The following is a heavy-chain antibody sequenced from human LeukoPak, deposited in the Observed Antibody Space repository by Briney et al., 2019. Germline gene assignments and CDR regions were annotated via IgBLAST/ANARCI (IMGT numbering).Heavy chain of an antibody. D-gene: IGHD6-19*01. V-gene: IGHV3-66*01. Sequence: GGSLRLSCAASGFTFSSYAMSWVRQAPGKGLEWVSVLYSGGSTNYADSVKARFTISRDNSKNTLYLQMNSLRVEDTAVYYCARVEYSSGWAKFDYWGQGTLVTVSS. J-gene: IGHJ4*02. CDR2: LYSGGST. CDR3: ARVEYSSGWAKFDY. CDR1: GFTFSSYA.